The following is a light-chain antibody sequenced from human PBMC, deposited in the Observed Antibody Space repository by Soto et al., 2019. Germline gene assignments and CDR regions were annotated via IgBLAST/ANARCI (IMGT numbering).Light chain of an antibody. Sequence: IRMTQSPSSLSASVGDRVTITCRASQNIISYINWYQHKAREAPKLLIHDATSLQSGVPSRFSGSGSGTDFTLTISSLQPEDVATYYCQKYNSAPWTFGQGTKVDIK. CDR1: QNIISY. J-gene: IGKJ1*01. CDR2: DAT. V-gene: IGKV1-27*01. CDR3: QKYNSAPWT.